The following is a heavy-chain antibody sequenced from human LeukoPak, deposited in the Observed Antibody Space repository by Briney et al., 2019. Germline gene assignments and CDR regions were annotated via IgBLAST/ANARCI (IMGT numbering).Heavy chain of an antibody. V-gene: IGHV3-30*18. D-gene: IGHD4-17*01. CDR3: AKGTTVSRNFDY. CDR2: ISSDGSSK. J-gene: IGHJ4*02. CDR1: GFTFSNYG. Sequence: GRSLRLSCAASGFTFSNYGMHWVRQAPGKGLEWVAVISSDGSSKYYADSVKGRFTISRDNSKNTQYLQMNSLRAEDTAVYYCAKGTTVSRNFDYWGQGTLVTVSS.